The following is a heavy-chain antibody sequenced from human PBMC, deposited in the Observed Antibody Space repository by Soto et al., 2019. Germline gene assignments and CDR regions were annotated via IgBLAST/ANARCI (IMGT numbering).Heavy chain of an antibody. CDR3: AKASTPYTDYNSNPFDS. V-gene: IGHV3-23*01. CDR1: GFTFSSYA. J-gene: IGHJ4*02. Sequence: GGSLRLSCAASGFTFSSYAMSWVRQAPGKGLEWVSGISGSGGSTYYADSVKGRFTISRDNSKNTLYLQMNSLRAEDTAVYYCAKASTPYTDYNSNPFDSWGQGTLVTVSS. D-gene: IGHD3-10*01. CDR2: ISGSGGST.